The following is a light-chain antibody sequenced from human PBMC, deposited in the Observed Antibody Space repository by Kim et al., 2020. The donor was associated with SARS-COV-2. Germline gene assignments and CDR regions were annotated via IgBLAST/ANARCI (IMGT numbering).Light chain of an antibody. Sequence: PEERATISCRASQSVKSNLAWYQQKPGQAHRRLMSGASTRATGVPARFSGSGSGTEFTLTISNLQSEDIAVYYCQQYNDWPPVTFGQGTRLEIK. CDR2: GAS. V-gene: IGKV3-15*01. CDR3: QQYNDWPPVT. J-gene: IGKJ5*01. CDR1: QSVKSN.